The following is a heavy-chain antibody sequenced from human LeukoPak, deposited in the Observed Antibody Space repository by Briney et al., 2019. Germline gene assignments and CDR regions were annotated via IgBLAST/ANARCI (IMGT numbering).Heavy chain of an antibody. D-gene: IGHD3-10*01. J-gene: IGHJ4*02. Sequence: GGSLRLSCAASGFTFSSNDLSWVRQAPGKGLECVAAIDRGVGSTHSADSVKGRFTISRDNSKNTLYLQMNSLRVEDTAVYYCARGDGFMIRDWGQGTLVTVSS. CDR1: GFTFSSND. CDR3: ARGDGFMIRD. CDR2: IDRGVGST. V-gene: IGHV3-23*01.